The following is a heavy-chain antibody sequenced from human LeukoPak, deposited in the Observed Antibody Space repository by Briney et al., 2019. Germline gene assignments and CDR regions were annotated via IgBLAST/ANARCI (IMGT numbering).Heavy chain of an antibody. CDR3: ARGRRTYDFWSGYYDAFDN. CDR2: ISHSGST. J-gene: IGHJ3*02. Sequence: SETLSLTCAVYGGPFSGYYLSWIRQPPGKGLEWTGEISHSGSTNCNPSLRSRVTISVDTSKNQFSLKVSSVTAADTAVYYCARGRRTYDFWSGYYDAFDNWGQGTMVTVSS. V-gene: IGHV4-34*01. D-gene: IGHD3-3*01. CDR1: GGPFSGYY.